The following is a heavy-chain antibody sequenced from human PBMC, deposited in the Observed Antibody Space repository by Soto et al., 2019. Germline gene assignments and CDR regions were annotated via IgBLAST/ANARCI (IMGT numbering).Heavy chain of an antibody. V-gene: IGHV5-51*01. CDR3: ARLHWLSLAGWFDS. Sequence: GESLKISCKGSGYSFTNYWIGWVRQMPGKGLEWMGMIYPDDSDTKYSPSFQGQVTFSADKSINTAYLQWSSLKASYTAIYYCARLHWLSLAGWFDSWGKGILVAVS. CDR2: IYPDDSDT. J-gene: IGHJ5*01. CDR1: GYSFTNYW. D-gene: IGHD3-9*01.